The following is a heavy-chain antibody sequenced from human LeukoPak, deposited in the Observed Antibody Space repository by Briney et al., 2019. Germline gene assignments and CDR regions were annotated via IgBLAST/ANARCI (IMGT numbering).Heavy chain of an antibody. J-gene: IGHJ4*02. CDR3: VSVQGSGVIPY. V-gene: IGHV4-59*08. D-gene: IGHD3-16*02. CDR1: GGSISPYY. CDR2: IYSCGST. Sequence: SETPSHTCTDSGGSISPYYWSWIRPPLGKGLEWIGYIYSCGSTNSNPSLKSRVTISVDTSKNQFSLKLSSVTAADTAVYYCVSVQGSGVIPYWGQGTLVTVSS.